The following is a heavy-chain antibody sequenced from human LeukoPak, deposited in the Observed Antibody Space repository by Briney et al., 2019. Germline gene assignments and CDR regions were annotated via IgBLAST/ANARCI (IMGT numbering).Heavy chain of an antibody. CDR3: ARQSRDGSKTRGYYFDY. CDR1: GYIVTHYW. D-gene: IGHD3-10*01. V-gene: IGHV5-51*01. CDR2: IYPADSDT. Sequence: GESLKISCQVSGYIVTHYWIGWVRQMPGKGLESMGIIYPADSDTTYSPSFQGQVTISADKSISTVYLQWSSLKASDTAMYYCARQSRDGSKTRGYYFDYWGQGTLVTVSS. J-gene: IGHJ4*02.